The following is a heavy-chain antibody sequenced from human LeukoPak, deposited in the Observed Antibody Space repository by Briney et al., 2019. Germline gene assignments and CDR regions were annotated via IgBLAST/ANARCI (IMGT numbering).Heavy chain of an antibody. J-gene: IGHJ4*02. CDR1: GFTFSSYE. CDR3: AKGSGGMRYFDWLLPTYYFDY. V-gene: IGHV3-48*03. Sequence: PGGSLRLSCAASGFTFSSYEMNWVRQAPGKGLEWVSYISSSGSTIYYADSVKGRFTISRDNAKNSLYLQMNGLRAEDTALYYCAKGSGGMRYFDWLLPTYYFDYWGQGTLVTVSS. CDR2: ISSSGSTI. D-gene: IGHD3-9*01.